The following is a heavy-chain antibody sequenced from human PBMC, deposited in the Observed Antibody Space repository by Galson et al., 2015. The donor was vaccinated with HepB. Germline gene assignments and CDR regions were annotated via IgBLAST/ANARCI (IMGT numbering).Heavy chain of an antibody. J-gene: IGHJ5*02. Sequence: SVKVSCKASGYTFSTYSITWVRQAPGQGLEWMGWISPYNGDTDYARKFQGRVTMTTDISTSTAYMDLRSLRSDDTAVYYCASGAVVEVVGGTKNNWFDPWGQGTLVSVSP. D-gene: IGHD2-15*01. CDR1: GYTFSTYS. CDR2: ISPYNGDT. CDR3: ASGAVVEVVGGTKNNWFDP. V-gene: IGHV1-18*01.